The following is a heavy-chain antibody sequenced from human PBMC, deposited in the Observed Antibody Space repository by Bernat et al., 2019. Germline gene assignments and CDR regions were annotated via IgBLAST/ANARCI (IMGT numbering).Heavy chain of an antibody. CDR1: GFTFSSYA. Sequence: QVQLVESGGGVVQPGRSLRLSCAASGFTFSSYAMHWVRQAPGKGLVWVAVISYDGSNKYYADSEKGRFTISRDNSKNTLYLQMNSLRAEDTAVYYCARDALRSVYCYYYGMDVWGQGTTVTVSS. CDR3: ARDALRSVYCYYYGMDV. V-gene: IGHV3-30-3*01. D-gene: IGHD4-17*01. CDR2: ISYDGSNK. J-gene: IGHJ6*02.